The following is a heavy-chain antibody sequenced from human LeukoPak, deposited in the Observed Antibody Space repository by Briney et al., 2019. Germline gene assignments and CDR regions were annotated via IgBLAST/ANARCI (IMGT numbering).Heavy chain of an antibody. CDR1: GFTFSSYA. CDR2: ISGSGGST. J-gene: IGHJ4*02. V-gene: IGHV3-23*01. D-gene: IGHD1-26*01. CDR3: ARKYSGTNPFDY. Sequence: GGSLRLSCAASGFTFSSYAMSWVRQAPGKGLEWVSAISGSGGSTYYADSVKGRFTISRDLSKNTLYLQMNSLRAEDTALYYCARKYSGTNPFDYWGQGTLVTVSS.